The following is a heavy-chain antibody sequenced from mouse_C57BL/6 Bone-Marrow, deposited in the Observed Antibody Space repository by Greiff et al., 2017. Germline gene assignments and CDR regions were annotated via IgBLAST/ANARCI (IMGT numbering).Heavy chain of an antibody. D-gene: IGHD2-2*01. V-gene: IGHV5-12*01. Sequence: EVKVVESGGGLVQPGGSLKLSCAASGFTFSDYYMYWVRQTPEKRLEWVAYISNGGGSTYYPDTVKGRFTFSGDNATNTLYLQMSRLKSEDTAMYYCARHGYDTTDFDYWGQGTTLTVSS. CDR3: ARHGYDTTDFDY. CDR2: ISNGGGST. J-gene: IGHJ2*01. CDR1: GFTFSDYY.